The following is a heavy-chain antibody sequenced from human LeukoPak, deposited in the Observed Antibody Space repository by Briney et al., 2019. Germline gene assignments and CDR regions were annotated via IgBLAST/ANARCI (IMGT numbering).Heavy chain of an antibody. V-gene: IGHV3-48*01. CDR3: ARVRAGGWAFDI. CDR1: GFTFSNYN. CDR2: ISISSSTI. J-gene: IGHJ3*02. Sequence: GGSLRLSCAASGFTFSNYNMNWVRQAPGKGLEWVSYISISSSTIYYADSVKGRFTISRDNAKNSLYLQMNSLRAEDTAVYYCARVRAGGWAFDIWGQGTMVTVSS. D-gene: IGHD3-16*01.